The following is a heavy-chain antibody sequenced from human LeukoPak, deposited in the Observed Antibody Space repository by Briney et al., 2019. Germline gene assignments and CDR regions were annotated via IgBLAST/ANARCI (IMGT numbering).Heavy chain of an antibody. CDR2: LNHSGKT. Sequence: PSETLSLTCAVYGGSFSDFYCTWIRQPPGKGLECIGELNHSGKTKYNPYLKSRVTILIDTSKNQFSLKVRSVTAADTAVYYCATTRGVITLDGYHYYIDVWGKGTTVTVSS. D-gene: IGHD3-10*01. V-gene: IGHV4-34*01. CDR3: ATTRGVITLDGYHYYIDV. CDR1: GGSFSDFY. J-gene: IGHJ6*03.